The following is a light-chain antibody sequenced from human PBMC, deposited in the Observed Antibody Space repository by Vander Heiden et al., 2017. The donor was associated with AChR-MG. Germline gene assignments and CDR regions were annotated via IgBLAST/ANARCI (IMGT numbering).Light chain of an antibody. V-gene: IGLV3-21*02. Sequence: SYLLTQPPPVSVAPGQTARIARGGNNIYSKNVHWHQQKPGQAPGLVVHDDSDRPSGIPGRFSGSNSGNAATLTIGRVEAADEADYCCQVWDTTTYHLSGGGTKLTVL. J-gene: IGLJ3*02. CDR2: DDS. CDR1: NIYSKN. CDR3: QVWDTTTYHL.